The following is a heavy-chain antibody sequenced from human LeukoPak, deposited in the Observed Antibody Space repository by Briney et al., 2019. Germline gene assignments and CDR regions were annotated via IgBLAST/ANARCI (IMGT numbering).Heavy chain of an antibody. J-gene: IGHJ6*02. D-gene: IGHD6-13*01. Sequence: ASVKVSCKASGGTFSSYAISWVRQAPGQGLEWMGGINPIFGTANYAQKFQGRVTITADESTSTAYMELSSLRSEDTAVYYCARDEQQLAYTYYYYYYGMDVWGQGTTVTVSS. CDR2: INPIFGTA. CDR3: ARDEQQLAYTYYYYYYGMDV. CDR1: GGTFSSYA. V-gene: IGHV1-69*13.